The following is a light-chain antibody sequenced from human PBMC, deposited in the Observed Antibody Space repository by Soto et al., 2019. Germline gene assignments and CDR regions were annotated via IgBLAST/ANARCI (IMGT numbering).Light chain of an antibody. CDR1: SSNIGAGYD. V-gene: IGLV1-40*01. CDR3: QSFDTRLNSVV. Sequence: QSVVTQPPSVSGAPGQRVTISRTGSSSNIGAGYDVHWYHQFPGTAPKLLIYGNNNRPSGVTDRFSGSKSGTSASLDITGLQAEDEADYYCQSFDTRLNSVVFGGGTKLTVL. CDR2: GNN. J-gene: IGLJ2*01.